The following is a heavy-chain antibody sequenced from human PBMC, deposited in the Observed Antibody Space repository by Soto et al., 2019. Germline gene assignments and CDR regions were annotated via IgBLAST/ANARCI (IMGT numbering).Heavy chain of an antibody. CDR1: GFSLIPVGVG. V-gene: IGHV2-5*02. CDR3: AHLNTRGYYFDY. Sequence: SGPYAGEPTEPLTLTCTFSGFSLIPVGVGVGWIRQPPGKALEWVAVIYWDNDKRYNPSLNSRLSITKDTSRNQVVLTMTNMDPVDTGAYYCAHLNTRGYYFDYWGQGALVTVSS. J-gene: IGHJ4*02. CDR2: IYWDNDK.